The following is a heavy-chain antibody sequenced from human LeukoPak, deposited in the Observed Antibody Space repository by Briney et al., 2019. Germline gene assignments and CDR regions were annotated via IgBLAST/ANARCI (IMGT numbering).Heavy chain of an antibody. CDR1: GYTFTSYY. V-gene: IGHV1-46*01. CDR2: INPSGGST. D-gene: IGHD2-2*01. Sequence: GASVTVSCKASGYTFTSYYMHWVRQAPGQGLEWMGIINPSGGSTSYAQKFQGRVTMTRDTSMSTVYMELSSLRSEDTAVYYCAREGALYCSSTSCYYYYGMDVWGQGTTVTVSS. CDR3: AREGALYCSSTSCYYYYGMDV. J-gene: IGHJ6*02.